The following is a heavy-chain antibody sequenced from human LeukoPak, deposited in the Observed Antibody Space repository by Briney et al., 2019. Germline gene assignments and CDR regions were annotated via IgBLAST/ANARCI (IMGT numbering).Heavy chain of an antibody. V-gene: IGHV1-2*02. CDR2: INPNSGGT. J-gene: IGHJ3*02. CDR3: ARAEDSSDDAFDI. CDR1: GYTFTSYG. Sequence: ASVKVSCKASGYTFTSYGISWVRQAPGQGLEWMGWINPNSGGTNYAQKFQGRVTMTRDTSISTAYMELSRLRSDDTAVYYCARAEDSSDDAFDIWGQGTMVTVSS. D-gene: IGHD3-22*01.